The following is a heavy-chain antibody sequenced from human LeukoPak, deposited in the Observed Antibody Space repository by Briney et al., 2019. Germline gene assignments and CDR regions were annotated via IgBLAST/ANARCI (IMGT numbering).Heavy chain of an antibody. CDR2: ISYDGSNK. Sequence: GGSLRLSCAASGFTFSSYAMHWVRQAPGKGLEWVAVISYDGSNKYYADSVKGRFTISRDNSKNTLYLQMNSLRAEDTAVYYCAREKWLYTNGGGQGTLVTVAS. J-gene: IGHJ1*01. CDR3: AREKWLYTNG. D-gene: IGHD2-8*01. CDR1: GFTFSSYA. V-gene: IGHV3-30-3*01.